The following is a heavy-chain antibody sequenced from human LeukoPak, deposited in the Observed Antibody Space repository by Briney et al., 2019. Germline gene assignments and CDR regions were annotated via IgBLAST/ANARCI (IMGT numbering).Heavy chain of an antibody. J-gene: IGHJ4*02. CDR3: AKGYCSSTSCYRLTGFDY. V-gene: IGHV3-23*01. Sequence: GGSLRLSCAASGFTFSSYAMSWVRQAPGKGLEWVSAISGSGGSTYYADSVKGRFTISRDNSKNTLYLQMNSLRAEDTAVYYCAKGYCSSTSCYRLTGFDYWGQGTLVTVSS. CDR2: ISGSGGST. CDR1: GFTFSSYA. D-gene: IGHD2-2*01.